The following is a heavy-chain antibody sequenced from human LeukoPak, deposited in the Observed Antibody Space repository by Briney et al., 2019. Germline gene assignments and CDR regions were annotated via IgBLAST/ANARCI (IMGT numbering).Heavy chain of an antibody. CDR3: ARNYYSAGSGSYVDY. CDR1: GYSFASSW. J-gene: IGHJ4*02. Sequence: GESLKIPCKGSGYSFASSWIGGVRQTPGKGLGWMGIIYPGDSDTRYSPSFQGQVTISADKSITTAYLQWSSLKASDTAMYYCARNYYSAGSGSYVDYWGQGTLVTVSS. CDR2: IYPGDSDT. D-gene: IGHD3-22*01. V-gene: IGHV5-51*01.